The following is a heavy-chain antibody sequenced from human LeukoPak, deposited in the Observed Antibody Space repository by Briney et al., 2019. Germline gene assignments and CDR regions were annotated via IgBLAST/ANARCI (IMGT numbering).Heavy chain of an antibody. J-gene: IGHJ4*02. V-gene: IGHV4-30-4*01. Sequence: SQTLSLTCTVSGGSISSGDYYWSWIRQPPGKGLEWIGYIYYSGSTYYNPSLKSRITISLDTSMNHFSLKQSSVTAADTAVYYCARVQKTNSGSGTSIFDYWGQGTLVTVSS. D-gene: IGHD3-10*01. CDR2: IYYSGST. CDR3: ARVQKTNSGSGTSIFDY. CDR1: GGSISSGDYY.